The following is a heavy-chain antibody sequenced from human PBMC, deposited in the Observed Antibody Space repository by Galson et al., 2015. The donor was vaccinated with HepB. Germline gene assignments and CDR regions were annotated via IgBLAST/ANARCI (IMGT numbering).Heavy chain of an antibody. CDR1: GFTLSGYG. V-gene: IGHV3-33*01. CDR2: IWYDGSKQ. J-gene: IGHJ3*02. CDR3: ARYQGDWGAFDI. Sequence: SLRLSCAASGFTLSGYGMHWVRQAPGKGLEWVAVIWYDGSKQYYADSVKGRFTISRDNSGNTLYMQMNSLRVEDTAVYYCARYQGDWGAFDIWGQGTMVTVSS. D-gene: IGHD7-27*01.